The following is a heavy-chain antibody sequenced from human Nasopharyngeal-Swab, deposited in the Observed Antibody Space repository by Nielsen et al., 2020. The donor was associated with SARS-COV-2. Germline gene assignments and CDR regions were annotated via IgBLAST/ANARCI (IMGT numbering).Heavy chain of an antibody. V-gene: IGHV3-9*01. CDR1: GFTFDDYA. J-gene: IGHJ6*03. D-gene: IGHD6-6*01. CDR3: ARIAGRGSIYYYYMDV. Sequence: GGSLRLSCAASGFTFDDYAMHWVRQAPGKGLEWVSGISWNSGSIGYADSVKGRFTISRDSAKNSLYLQMNSLRADDTAVYFCARIAGRGSIYYYYMDVWGTGTTVTVSS. CDR2: ISWNSGSI.